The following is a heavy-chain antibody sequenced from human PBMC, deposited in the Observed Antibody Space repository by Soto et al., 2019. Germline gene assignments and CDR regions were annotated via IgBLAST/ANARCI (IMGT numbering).Heavy chain of an antibody. D-gene: IGHD3-10*01. CDR2: TYYRSKWYN. CDR1: ADSVSSNSAA. V-gene: IGHV6-1*01. CDR3: AREKAFYGSGSYRNYYYYGMDV. Sequence: SETLSLTCAISADSVSSNSAAWNWIRQSPSRGLEWRGRTYYRSKWYNDYAVSVKSRITINPDTSKNQFSLQLNSVTPEDTAVYYCAREKAFYGSGSYRNYYYYGMDVWGQGTTVTVSS. J-gene: IGHJ6*02.